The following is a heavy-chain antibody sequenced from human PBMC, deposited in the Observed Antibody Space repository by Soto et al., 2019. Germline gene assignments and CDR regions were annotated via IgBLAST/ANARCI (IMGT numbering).Heavy chain of an antibody. D-gene: IGHD3-10*01. J-gene: IGHJ5*01. CDR2: INHSGST. V-gene: IGHV4-34*01. CDR1: GGSFSGYY. CDR3: ARGRGSGSYYRLPGWFDS. Sequence: PSETRSLTCAVYGGSFSGYYWSWIRQPPGKGLEWIGEINHSGSTNYNPSLKSRVTISVDTSKNQFSLKLSSVTAADTAAYYCARGRGSGSYYRLPGWFDSRGQGTLVTVSS.